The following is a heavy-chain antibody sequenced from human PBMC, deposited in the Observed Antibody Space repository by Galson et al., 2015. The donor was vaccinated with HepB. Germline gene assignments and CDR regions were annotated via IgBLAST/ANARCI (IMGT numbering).Heavy chain of an antibody. J-gene: IGHJ4*02. CDR1: GYTFTGYY. D-gene: IGHD3-22*01. V-gene: IGHV1-2*04. CDR2: INPNSGGT. Sequence: SVKVSCKASGYTFTGYYMHWVRQAPGQGLEWMGWINPNSGGTNYAQKFQGWVTMTRDTSISTAYMELSRLRSDDTAVYYCALGNYYDSSGYWLDYWGQGTLVTVSS. CDR3: ALGNYYDSSGYWLDY.